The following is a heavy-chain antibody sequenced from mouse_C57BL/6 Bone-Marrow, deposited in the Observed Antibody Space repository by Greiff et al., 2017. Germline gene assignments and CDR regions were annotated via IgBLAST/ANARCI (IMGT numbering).Heavy chain of an antibody. CDR2: IYPGDGDT. J-gene: IGHJ3*01. V-gene: IGHV1-80*01. Sequence: VQLQESGAELVKPGASVKISCKASGYAFSSYWMNWVKQRPGKGLEWIGQIYPGDGDTNYNGKFKGKATLTADKSSSTAYMQLSSLTSEDSAVYFCARGTIYYWFAYWGQGTLVTVSA. CDR1: GYAFSSYW. CDR3: ARGTIYYWFAY. D-gene: IGHD2-1*01.